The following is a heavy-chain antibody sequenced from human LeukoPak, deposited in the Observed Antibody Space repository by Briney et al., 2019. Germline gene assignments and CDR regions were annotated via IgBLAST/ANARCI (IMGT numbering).Heavy chain of an antibody. V-gene: IGHV1-2*02. Sequence: ASVKVSCKSSGYTFTGYYIDWVRHAPGQGLEWMGWINPHSDDTNYAQKFPGRVTMTRDTSISTAYMELSRLTADDTAVYYCARVESRVIVATVFDYWGQGTLVTVSS. CDR1: GYTFTGYY. CDR3: ARVESRVIVATVFDY. CDR2: INPHSDDT. J-gene: IGHJ4*02. D-gene: IGHD5-12*01.